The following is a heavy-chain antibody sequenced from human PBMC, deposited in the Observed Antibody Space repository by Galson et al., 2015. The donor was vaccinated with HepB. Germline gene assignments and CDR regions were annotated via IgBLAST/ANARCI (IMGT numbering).Heavy chain of an antibody. CDR2: IMINEKT. CDR1: GFNFNNHA. CDR3: TKDGWDH. D-gene: IGHD1-26*01. Sequence: SLRLSCAASGFNFNNHAMTWVRQAPGKGLEWVATIMINEKTRYADSVQGRFTISRDDSKSTLDLQMSGLRVEDTAAYFCTKDGWDHWGQGTQVTVSS. V-gene: IGHV3-23*01. J-gene: IGHJ4*02.